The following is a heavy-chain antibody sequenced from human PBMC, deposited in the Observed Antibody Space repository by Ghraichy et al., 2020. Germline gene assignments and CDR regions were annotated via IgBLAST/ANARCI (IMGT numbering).Heavy chain of an antibody. CDR2: INHSGST. Sequence: ETLSLTCAVYGGSFSGYYWSWIRQPPGKGLEWIGEINHSGSTNYNPSLKSRVTISVDTSKNQFSLKLSSVTAADTAVYYCARAGVAAIQDAFDIWGQGTMVTVSS. D-gene: IGHD2-15*01. CDR1: GGSFSGYY. V-gene: IGHV4-34*01. CDR3: ARAGVAAIQDAFDI. J-gene: IGHJ3*02.